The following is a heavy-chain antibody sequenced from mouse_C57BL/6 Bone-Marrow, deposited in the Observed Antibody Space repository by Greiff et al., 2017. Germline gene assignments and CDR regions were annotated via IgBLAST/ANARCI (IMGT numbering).Heavy chain of an antibody. CDR2: IYPRDGST. V-gene: IGHV1-78*01. CDR1: GYTFTDHT. Sequence: VQGVESDAELVKPGASVQISCKVSGYTFTDHTIHWMKQRPEQGLEWIGYIYPRDGSTKYNEKFKGKATLTADKSSSTAYMQLNSLTSEDSAVYFCAGGGNPYAMDDWGQGTSVTVSS. D-gene: IGHD2-1*01. CDR3: AGGGNPYAMDD. J-gene: IGHJ4*01.